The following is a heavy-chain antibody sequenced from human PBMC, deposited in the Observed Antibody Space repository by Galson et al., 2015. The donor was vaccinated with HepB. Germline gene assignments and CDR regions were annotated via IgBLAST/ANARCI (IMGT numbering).Heavy chain of an antibody. Sequence: PALVKPTQTLTLTCSFSGFSLNTRGVGVGWFRQPPGKALEWLALIYWNDDKRYSPSLKSRLTITSDTSKNQVVLTLINVDPVDSGTYYCAHSHFMEWFQGDKKDWFDPWGQGILVTVSS. D-gene: IGHD3-3*01. CDR1: GFSLNTRGVG. V-gene: IGHV2-5*01. CDR2: IYWNDDK. J-gene: IGHJ5*02. CDR3: AHSHFMEWFQGDKKDWFDP.